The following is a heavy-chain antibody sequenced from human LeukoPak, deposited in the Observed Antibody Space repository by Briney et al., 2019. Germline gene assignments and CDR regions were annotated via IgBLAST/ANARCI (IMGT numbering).Heavy chain of an antibody. Sequence: PGGSLRLSCAASGFTFSSYAMSWVRQAPGKGLEWVSAISGSGGSTYYADSVKGRFTISRDNSKNTLYLQMNSLRAEDTAVYYCAKIYCSGGSCYRRAPFDYWGQGTLVTVSS. D-gene: IGHD2-15*01. CDR3: AKIYCSGGSCYRRAPFDY. J-gene: IGHJ4*02. V-gene: IGHV3-23*01. CDR2: ISGSGGST. CDR1: GFTFSSYA.